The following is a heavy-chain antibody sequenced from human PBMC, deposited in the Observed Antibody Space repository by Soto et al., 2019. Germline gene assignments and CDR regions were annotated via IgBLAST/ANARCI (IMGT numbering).Heavy chain of an antibody. CDR1: GYTFTSYG. D-gene: IGHD6-13*01. CDR2: ISAYNGNT. CDR3: PRDLGQQLVPVYAYCGMDV. V-gene: IGHV1-18*01. Sequence: GASVKVSCKASGYTFTSYGISWVRQAPGQGLEWMGWISAYNGNTNYAQKLQGRVTMTTDTSTSTAYMELRSLRSDDTAVYYCPRDLGQQLVPVYAYCGMDVWGQGSTVTVSS. J-gene: IGHJ6*02.